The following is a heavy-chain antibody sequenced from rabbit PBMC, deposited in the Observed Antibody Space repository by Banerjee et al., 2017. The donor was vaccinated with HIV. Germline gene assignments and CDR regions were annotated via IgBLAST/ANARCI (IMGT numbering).Heavy chain of an antibody. CDR1: GFSFSGSYD. V-gene: IGHV1S45*01. D-gene: IGHD6-1*01. J-gene: IGHJ4*01. CDR3: ARRNSDYSYKL. Sequence: QEQLVESGGGLVQPEGSLTLTCTASGFSFSGSYDMGWVRQAPGKGLEWIACIYTGDGNTYYASWAKGRFTISKTSSTTVTLQATSLTAADTATYFCARRNSDYSYKLWGPGTLVTVS. CDR2: IYTGDGNT.